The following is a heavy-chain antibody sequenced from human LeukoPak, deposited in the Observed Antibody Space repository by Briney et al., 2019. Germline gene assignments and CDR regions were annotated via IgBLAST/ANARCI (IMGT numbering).Heavy chain of an antibody. CDR3: ARDTTSVVPAAMSY. CDR2: ISNDGSNK. J-gene: IGHJ4*02. Sequence: PGGSLRLSCAASGFTFSTYPMHWVRQAPGKGLEWVAVISNDGSNKYYADSVKGRFTLSRDSSKNTLYLQMNSLRTEDTAVYYCARDTTSVVPAAMSYWGQGTLVTVSS. CDR1: GFTFSTYP. V-gene: IGHV3-30*04. D-gene: IGHD2-2*01.